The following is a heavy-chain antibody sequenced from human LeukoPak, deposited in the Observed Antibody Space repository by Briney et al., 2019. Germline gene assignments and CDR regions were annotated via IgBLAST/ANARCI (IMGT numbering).Heavy chain of an antibody. D-gene: IGHD4-11*01. V-gene: IGHV1-46*01. CDR3: ARVIRSITVTPAVGYYYYMDV. Sequence: AASVKVSCKASGYTFTSYYMHWVRQAPGQGLEWMGIINPSGGSTSYAQKFQGRVTMTRDTSTSTVYLELSSLRSEDTAVYYCARVIRSITVTPAVGYYYYMDVWGKGTTVTVSS. J-gene: IGHJ6*03. CDR1: GYTFTSYY. CDR2: INPSGGST.